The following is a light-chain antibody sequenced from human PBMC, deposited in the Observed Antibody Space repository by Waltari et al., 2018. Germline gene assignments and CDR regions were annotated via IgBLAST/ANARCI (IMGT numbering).Light chain of an antibody. CDR2: DVN. J-gene: IGLJ3*02. CDR1: SSEVGAYNY. Sequence: HSALAQPASVSGSPGQSITISCTGTSSEVGAYNYVSWYQQHPGKAPRLMIYDVNNRPSGVSNRFSGSKSGNTASLTISGLQAEDEADYYCSSFTRTNSWVFGGGTKVTVL. CDR3: SSFTRTNSWV. V-gene: IGLV2-14*03.